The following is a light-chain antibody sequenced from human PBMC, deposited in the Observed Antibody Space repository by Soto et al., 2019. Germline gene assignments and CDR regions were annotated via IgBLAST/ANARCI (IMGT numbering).Light chain of an antibody. V-gene: IGKV3-20*01. CDR3: HQYGSSPPT. CDR2: GAS. Sequence: ETVLTQSPGTLSLSPGERATLSCRASRSVTKNYVAWYQRKPGQAPRLLIYGASSRATDIPGRFSGTGSGTDFSLTITRLEPEDFAVYYCHQYGSSPPTFGQGTKVEI. CDR1: RSVTKNY. J-gene: IGKJ1*01.